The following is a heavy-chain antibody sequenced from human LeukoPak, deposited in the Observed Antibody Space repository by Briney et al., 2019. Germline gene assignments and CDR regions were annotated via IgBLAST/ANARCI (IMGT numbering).Heavy chain of an antibody. CDR1: GGSISSYY. D-gene: IGHD2-21*01. J-gene: IGHJ6*02. CDR3: ARGLDCDDYYYYYGMDV. CDR2: IYYSGST. V-gene: IGHV4-59*01. Sequence: SETLSLTCTVSGGSISSYYWSWIRQPPGKGLEWIGYIYYSGSTNYNPSLKSRVTISVDTSKNQFSLKLSSVTAADTAVYYCARGLDCDDYYYYYGMDVWGQGTTVTVSS.